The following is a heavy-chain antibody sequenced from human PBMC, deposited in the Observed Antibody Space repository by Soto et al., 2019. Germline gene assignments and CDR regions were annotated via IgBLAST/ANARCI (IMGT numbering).Heavy chain of an antibody. CDR3: ARGSTTAYGSGSYLLY. CDR2: IYYSGST. CDR1: GGSISSYY. Sequence: SETLSLTCTVSGGSISSYYWSWIRQPPGKGLEWIGYIYYSGSTNYNPSLKSRVTISVDTSKNQFSLKLSSVIAADTAVYYCARGSTTAYGSGSYLLYWGQGTLVTVSS. J-gene: IGHJ4*02. D-gene: IGHD3-10*01. V-gene: IGHV4-59*08.